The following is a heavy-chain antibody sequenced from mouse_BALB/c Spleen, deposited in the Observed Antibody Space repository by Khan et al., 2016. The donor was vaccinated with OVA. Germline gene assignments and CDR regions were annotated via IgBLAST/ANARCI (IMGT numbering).Heavy chain of an antibody. CDR1: GDSITSGF. D-gene: IGHD1-1*01. CDR3: ERSYGSWAMDY. V-gene: IGHV3-8*02. J-gene: IGHJ4*01. Sequence: EVQLVESGPSLVKPSQTLSLTCSVTGDSITSGFWNWIRKFPGNKFEYLGYITYSGNIYYNPSLKSRISITRDTSKSQYYLQLNSVTTEDTATYYCERSYGSWAMDYWGQGTSVTVSS. CDR2: ITYSGNI.